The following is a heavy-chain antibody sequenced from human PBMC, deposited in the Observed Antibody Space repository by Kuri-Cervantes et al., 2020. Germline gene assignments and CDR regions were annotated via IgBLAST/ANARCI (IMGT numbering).Heavy chain of an antibody. CDR1: GFTFSSYS. CDR2: ISSSSSTI. J-gene: IGHJ4*02. D-gene: IGHD6-19*01. V-gene: IGHV3-48*01. Sequence: LSLTCAASGFTFSSYSMNWVRQAPGKGLEWVSYISSSSSTIYYADSVKGRFTISRDNAKNSLYLQMNSLRAEDTAVYYCARGRIGAVAGSGFLYWGQGTLVTVSS. CDR3: ARGRIGAVAGSGFLY.